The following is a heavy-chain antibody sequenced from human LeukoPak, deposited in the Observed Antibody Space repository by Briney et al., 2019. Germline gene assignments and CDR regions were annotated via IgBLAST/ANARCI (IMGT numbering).Heavy chain of an antibody. CDR3: TTQYSSSSFA. CDR2: IKPDGSEG. J-gene: IGHJ4*02. Sequence: PGGSLRLSCAASGFSFSNSWMTWVRQAPGSGLEWVASIKPDGSEGYYVDSVKGRFTISRDNAKNSLYLQMNSLRAEDTAVYHCTTQYSSSSFARGQGTLVTVSS. CDR1: GFSFSNSW. V-gene: IGHV3-7*01. D-gene: IGHD6-6*01.